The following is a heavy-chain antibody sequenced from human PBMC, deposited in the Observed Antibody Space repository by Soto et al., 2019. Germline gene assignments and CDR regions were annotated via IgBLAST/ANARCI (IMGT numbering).Heavy chain of an antibody. J-gene: IGHJ4*02. D-gene: IGHD3-3*01. V-gene: IGHV1-2*02. CDR3: AREVTYYDFWSGYYTGDCDY. Sequence: AGSSVSRSFSPCVRFSNGPCLEWMGWINPNSGGTNYAQKFQGRVTMTRDTSISTAYMELSRLRSDDTAVYYCAREVTYYDFWSGYYTGDCDYCAQGPRVNVSA. CDR2: INPNSGGT. CDR1: GSSVSRSF.